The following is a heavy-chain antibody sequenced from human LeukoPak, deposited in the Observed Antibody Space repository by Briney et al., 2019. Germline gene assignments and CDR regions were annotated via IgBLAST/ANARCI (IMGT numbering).Heavy chain of an antibody. CDR3: AKDRGDRDYGDYDY. J-gene: IGHJ4*02. CDR2: ISGSGDRT. D-gene: IGHD4-17*01. Sequence: GGSLRLPCEASGFTFTTYAMTWVRQAPGKGLEWVSAISGSGDRTYYADSGKGRFTVSRDNSKNTLFLQMNSLRAEDTAVYFCAKDRGDRDYGDYDYWGQGTLVTVSS. V-gene: IGHV3-23*01. CDR1: GFTFTTYA.